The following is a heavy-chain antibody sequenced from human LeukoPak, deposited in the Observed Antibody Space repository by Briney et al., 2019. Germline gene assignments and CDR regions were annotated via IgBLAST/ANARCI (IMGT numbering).Heavy chain of an antibody. D-gene: IGHD2-15*01. Sequence: SERLSLTCTVSGGSISSSTYYWGWIRQPPGKGLEWIGSIYYSGYTYYNPSLKSRVTISVDTSKNQFSLKLSSVTAADTAVYYCARDPDVAAFDYWGQGTLVTVSS. CDR1: GGSISSSTYY. CDR2: IYYSGYT. J-gene: IGHJ4*02. CDR3: ARDPDVAAFDY. V-gene: IGHV4-39*07.